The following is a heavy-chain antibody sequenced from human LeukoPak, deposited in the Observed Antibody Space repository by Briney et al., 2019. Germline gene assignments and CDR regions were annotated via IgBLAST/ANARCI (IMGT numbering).Heavy chain of an antibody. CDR3: ARQGVLDFGVAHDAFDI. J-gene: IGHJ3*02. D-gene: IGHD3-3*01. Sequence: SETLSLTCTVSGGSISSSSYYWGWIRQPPGKGLEWIGSIYYSGSTYYNPSLKSRVTISVDTSKNQFSLKLSSVTAADTAVYYCARQGVLDFGVAHDAFDIWGQGTMVTVSS. CDR1: GGSISSSSYY. CDR2: IYYSGST. V-gene: IGHV4-39*01.